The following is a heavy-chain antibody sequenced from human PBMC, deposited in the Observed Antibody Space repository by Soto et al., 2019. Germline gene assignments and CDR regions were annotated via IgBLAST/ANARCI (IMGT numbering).Heavy chain of an antibody. CDR2: ISFEGSNK. CDR1: GFTFSNYG. J-gene: IGHJ6*02. CDR3: AKVQLVGQSSNWYIYYGIDV. Sequence: QVQLVESGGGVVQPGRSLRLSCAASGFTFSNYGMHWVRQAPGKGLEWVAVISFEGSNKYHADSVKGRFTISRDNSKNTLYLQMNSLRTEDTAVYYCAKVQLVGQSSNWYIYYGIDVWGQGTTVTVSS. V-gene: IGHV3-30*18. D-gene: IGHD6-13*01.